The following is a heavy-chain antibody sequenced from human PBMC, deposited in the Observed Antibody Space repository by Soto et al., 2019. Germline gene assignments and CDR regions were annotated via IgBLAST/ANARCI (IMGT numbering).Heavy chain of an antibody. CDR2: ITSSSTYI. Sequence: EVQLVESGGGLVKPGGSLRLSCAASGFNFSTYSMKWVRQAPGKGLEWVSSITSSSTYIYYSDSVKGRFTISRDNAKNSLYLEMNRLRAEDTAVYYCARDRGIFGVGDYFYYMDVWGKGTTVTVSS. D-gene: IGHD3-3*01. V-gene: IGHV3-21*01. CDR1: GFNFSTYS. CDR3: ARDRGIFGVGDYFYYMDV. J-gene: IGHJ6*03.